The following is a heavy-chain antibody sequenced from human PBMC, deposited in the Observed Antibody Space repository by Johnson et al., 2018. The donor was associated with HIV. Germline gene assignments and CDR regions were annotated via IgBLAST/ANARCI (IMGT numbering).Heavy chain of an antibody. CDR1: GFTFSTYD. J-gene: IGHJ3*02. CDR2: ITTAGDT. V-gene: IGHV3-13*01. Sequence: VQLVESGGGLVQPGGSLRLSCAASGFTFSTYDMHWVRQVTGKGLEWVSGITTAGDTYYPGSVKGRFTISRENAKNSLYLQMNSLRAGDTAVYYCARDLRDIVVPDAFDIWGQGTMVTVSS. D-gene: IGHD5-12*01. CDR3: ARDLRDIVVPDAFDI.